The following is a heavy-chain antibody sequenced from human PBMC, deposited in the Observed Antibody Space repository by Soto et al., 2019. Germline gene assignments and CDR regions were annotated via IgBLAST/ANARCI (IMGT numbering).Heavy chain of an antibody. Sequence: QVQLQQWGAGLLKPAETLSLTCGVYGGSFSGYYWSWIRQAPGKGLEWIGEINHNGLTNYAPSLQRRVAISVDMSKNQFSLRLTSVPAADTAVYYCARERMVPAGPLYYFDYWGQGTLVTVSS. CDR3: ARERMVPAGPLYYFDY. V-gene: IGHV4-34*02. CDR2: INHNGLT. CDR1: GGSFSGYY. D-gene: IGHD2-2*01. J-gene: IGHJ4*02.